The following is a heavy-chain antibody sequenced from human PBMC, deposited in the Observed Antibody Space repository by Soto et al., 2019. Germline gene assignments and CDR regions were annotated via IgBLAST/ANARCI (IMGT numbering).Heavy chain of an antibody. CDR3: ATVRDYGDTRPD. Sequence: EVQLVESGGGLVKPGGSLRLSCAASGFTFSNAWMSWVRQAPGKGLEWVGRIKSKTDGGTTDYAAPVKGRFTISRDDSKNTLYLQMNSLKTKDTAVYYCATVRDYGDTRPDWGQGTLVTVSS. V-gene: IGHV3-15*01. CDR2: IKSKTDGGTT. CDR1: GFTFSNAW. D-gene: IGHD4-17*01. J-gene: IGHJ4*02.